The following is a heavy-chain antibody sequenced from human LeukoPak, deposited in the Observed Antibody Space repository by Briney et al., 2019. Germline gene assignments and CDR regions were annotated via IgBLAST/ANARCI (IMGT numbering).Heavy chain of an antibody. CDR1: GGSISSSSYY. J-gene: IGHJ4*02. CDR2: SYYSGST. D-gene: IGHD6-13*01. CDR3: ASYSSSWYTDY. Sequence: SETLSLTCTVSGGSISSSSYYWGWIRQPPGKGREWIGRSYYSGSTYYNPSLKSRVTISVDKSKNQFSLKLSSVTAADTAVYYCASYSSSWYTDYWGQGTLVTVSS. V-gene: IGHV4-39*01.